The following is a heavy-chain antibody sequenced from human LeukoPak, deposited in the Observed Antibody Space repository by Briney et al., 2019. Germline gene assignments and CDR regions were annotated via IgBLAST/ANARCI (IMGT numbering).Heavy chain of an antibody. CDR3: ARITMVRGVRGYFDY. CDR2: INPNSGGT. J-gene: IGHJ4*02. V-gene: IGHV1-2*02. CDR1: GYTFTGYY. Sequence: SVKVSCKASGYTFTGYYMHWVRQAPGQGLEWMGWINPNSGGTNYAQKFQGRVTMTRDTSISTAYMELSRLRSDDTAVYYCARITMVRGVRGYFDYWGQGTLVTVSS. D-gene: IGHD3-10*01.